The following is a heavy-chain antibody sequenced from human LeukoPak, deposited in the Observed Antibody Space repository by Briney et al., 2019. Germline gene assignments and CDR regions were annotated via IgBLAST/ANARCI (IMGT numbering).Heavy chain of an antibody. CDR2: ITSSGSTI. D-gene: IGHD4-17*01. CDR3: ARDRSRTVTNAWYFDR. V-gene: IGHV3-11*01. Sequence: PGGSLRLSCAASGFIFSDYYMSWIRQARGEGLEWVSYITSSGSTIYYADSVKGRFTISRDNTKNSLYLQMNSLRAEDTAVYYCARDRSRTVTNAWYFDRWGRGTLVTVSS. CDR1: GFIFSDYY. J-gene: IGHJ2*01.